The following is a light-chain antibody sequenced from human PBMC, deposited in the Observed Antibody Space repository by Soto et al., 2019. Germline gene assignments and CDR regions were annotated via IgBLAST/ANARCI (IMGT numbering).Light chain of an antibody. J-gene: IGLJ3*02. CDR2: NTN. V-gene: IGLV8-61*01. CDR1: SGSVSTNYY. Sequence: QTVVTQEPSFSVSPGRPVTLTCGLSSGSVSTNYYPSWYQQTPGQAPRTLIYNTNIRSFGVPDRFSGSILGNKAALTITGAQADDESDYYCVLYMGSGTWVFGGGTKLTVL. CDR3: VLYMGSGTWV.